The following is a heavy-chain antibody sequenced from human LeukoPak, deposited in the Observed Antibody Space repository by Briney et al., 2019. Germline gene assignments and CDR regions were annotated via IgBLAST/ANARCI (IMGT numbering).Heavy chain of an antibody. J-gene: IGHJ4*02. Sequence: AASVKVSCKASGGTFSSYAISWVRQAPGQGLEWMGGIIPIFGTANYAQKFQGRVTITTDESTSTAYMELSSLRSEDTAVYYCARSWSSGWYAPVRYWGPGTLVTVSS. CDR3: ARSWSSGWYAPVRY. D-gene: IGHD6-19*01. V-gene: IGHV1-69*05. CDR2: IIPIFGTA. CDR1: GGTFSSYA.